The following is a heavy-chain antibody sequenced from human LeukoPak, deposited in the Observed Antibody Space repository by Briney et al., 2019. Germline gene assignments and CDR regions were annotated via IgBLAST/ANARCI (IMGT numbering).Heavy chain of an antibody. Sequence: GASVKVSCKASGYTFTSYYIHWVRQAPGQGLEWMGIINPSGGSTSYAQKFQGRVTMTSDTSTTTVYMELSSLRSEDTAIYYCARDAYGSDYWGQGTLVTVSS. CDR3: ARDAYGSDY. CDR2: INPSGGST. J-gene: IGHJ4*02. V-gene: IGHV1-46*01. CDR1: GYTFTSYY. D-gene: IGHD3-10*01.